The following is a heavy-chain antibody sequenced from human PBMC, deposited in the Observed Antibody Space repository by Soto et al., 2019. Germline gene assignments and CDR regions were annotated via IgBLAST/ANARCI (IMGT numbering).Heavy chain of an antibody. D-gene: IGHD1-7*01. CDR1: GYTFTGYY. Sequence: ASVKVSCKASGYTFTGYYMHWVRQAPGQGLEWMGWINPNSGGTNYAQKFQGWVTMTRDTSISTAYMELSRLRSDDTAVYYCARALKYNWNYAYYFDYWGQGTLVTV. V-gene: IGHV1-2*04. CDR3: ARALKYNWNYAYYFDY. CDR2: INPNSGGT. J-gene: IGHJ4*02.